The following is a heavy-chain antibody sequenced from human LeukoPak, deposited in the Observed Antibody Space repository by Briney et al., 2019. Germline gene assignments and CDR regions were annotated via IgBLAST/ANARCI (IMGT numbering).Heavy chain of an antibody. CDR3: ARGRVEMATGSGAFDI. J-gene: IGHJ3*02. Sequence: PSETLSLTCTVSGGSISSSSYYWGWIRQPPGKGLEWIGSIYYSGSTYYNPSLKSRVTISVDRSKNQFSLKLSSVTAADTAVYYCARGRVEMATGSGAFDIWGQGTMVTVSS. CDR2: IYYSGST. V-gene: IGHV4-39*07. CDR1: GGSISSSSYY. D-gene: IGHD5-24*01.